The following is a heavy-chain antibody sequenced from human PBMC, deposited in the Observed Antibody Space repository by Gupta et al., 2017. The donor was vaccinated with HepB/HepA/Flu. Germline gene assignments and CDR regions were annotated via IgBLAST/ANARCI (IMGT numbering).Heavy chain of an antibody. V-gene: IGHV5-51*01. D-gene: IGHD2-2*01. CDR3: ARGYCXSTSCYKGGPFDY. Sequence: EVQLVQSGAEVKKPGESLKISCKGSGYSFTSYWIGWVRQMPGKGLEWMGIIYPGDSDTRYSPSFQGQVTISADKSISTAYLQWSSLKASDTAMXYXARGYCXSTSCYKGGPFDYWGQGTLVTVSS. J-gene: IGHJ4*02. CDR2: IYPGDSDT. CDR1: GYSFTSYW.